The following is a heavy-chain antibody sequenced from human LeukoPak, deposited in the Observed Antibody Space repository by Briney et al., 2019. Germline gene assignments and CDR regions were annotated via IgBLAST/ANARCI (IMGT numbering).Heavy chain of an antibody. J-gene: IGHJ4*02. D-gene: IGHD6-13*01. CDR2: INAGNGNT. CDR1: GYTFTNYA. Sequence: ASVKVSCKASGYTFTNYAIHWVRQAPGQRLEWMGWINAGNGNTKYSQEFQGRVTITRDTSASTAYMELSSLRSEDTAIYYCARDPGIGYWGQGTLVTVSS. CDR3: ARDPGIGY. V-gene: IGHV1-3*01.